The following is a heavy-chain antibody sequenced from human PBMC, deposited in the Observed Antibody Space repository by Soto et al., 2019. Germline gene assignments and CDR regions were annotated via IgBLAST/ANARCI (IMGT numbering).Heavy chain of an antibody. V-gene: IGHV1-18*01. D-gene: IGHD2-15*01. Sequence: GASAKVSCKASGYTFTSYGISWVRQAPGQGLEWMGWISAYNGNTNYAQKLQGRATMTTDTSTSTAYMELRSLRSDDTAVYYCARDMGATVVTGWFDPWGQGTLVTVSS. CDR1: GYTFTSYG. CDR2: ISAYNGNT. J-gene: IGHJ5*02. CDR3: ARDMGATVVTGWFDP.